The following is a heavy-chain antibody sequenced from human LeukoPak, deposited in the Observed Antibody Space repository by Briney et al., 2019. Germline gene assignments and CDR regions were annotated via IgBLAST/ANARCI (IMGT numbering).Heavy chain of an antibody. CDR1: GFTFTNYD. Sequence: PGGSLRLSLAALGFTFTNYDLTWVRQAPGKGLEWVSIISVSGSTYYADSVKGRFIISRDTSKKTVFLQMNSLRTVHTAIYYCARGAPRGYWYDQDWGQGTLVTVSS. CDR2: ISVSGST. CDR3: ARGAPRGYWYDQD. D-gene: IGHD1-1*01. J-gene: IGHJ1*01. V-gene: IGHV3-23*01.